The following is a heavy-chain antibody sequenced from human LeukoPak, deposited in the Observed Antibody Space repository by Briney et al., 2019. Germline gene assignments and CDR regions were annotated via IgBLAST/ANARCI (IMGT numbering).Heavy chain of an antibody. CDR1: GFTFSDYY. D-gene: IGHD1-1*01. V-gene: IGHV3-11*01. J-gene: IGHJ3*02. Sequence: GGSLRLSCAASGFTFSDYYMSWIRQAPGKGLEWVSYISSSGSTIYYADSVKGRFTISRDNAKNSLYLQMNSLRAEDTAVYYCAKDSGKGAPGAFDIWGQGTMVTVPS. CDR3: AKDSGKGAPGAFDI. CDR2: ISSSGSTI.